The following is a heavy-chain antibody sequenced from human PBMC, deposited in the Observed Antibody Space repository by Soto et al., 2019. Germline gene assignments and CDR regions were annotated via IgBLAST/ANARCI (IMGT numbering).Heavy chain of an antibody. CDR2: IYYSGST. Sequence: SETLSLTCTVAGGSISSYDWSWIRQPPGKGLEWIGYIYYSGSTNYNPSLKSRVTISVDTSRNQFSLKLSSVTAADTAVYYCATGRQLYPDYYDSSGYPPPFDYWGQGTLVPVSS. CDR1: GGSISSYD. CDR3: ATGRQLYPDYYDSSGYPPPFDY. D-gene: IGHD3-22*01. V-gene: IGHV4-59*01. J-gene: IGHJ4*02.